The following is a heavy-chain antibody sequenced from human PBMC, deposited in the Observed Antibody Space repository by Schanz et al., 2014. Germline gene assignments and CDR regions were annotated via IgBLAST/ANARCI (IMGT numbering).Heavy chain of an antibody. Sequence: EVQLVESGGGLVKPGGSLRLSCAASGFAFSAYSMNWVRQAPGKGLEWVTSISSSGSYIYFPDSVKGRFTISRDNAKTSLYLQMTSLRAEDTAVYYCARVRAYAYGAEAHGMDVWGHGTTVTFSS. J-gene: IGHJ6*02. D-gene: IGHD4-17*01. CDR1: GFAFSAYS. CDR3: ARVRAYAYGAEAHGMDV. CDR2: ISSSGSYI. V-gene: IGHV3-21*01.